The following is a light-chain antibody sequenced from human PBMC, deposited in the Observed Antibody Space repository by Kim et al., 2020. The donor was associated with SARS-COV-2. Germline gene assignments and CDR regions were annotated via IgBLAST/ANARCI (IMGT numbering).Light chain of an antibody. CDR3: QRQGT. CDR2: DAS. CDR1: QDISNY. Sequence: DIQMTQSPSSLSASVGDRVTITCQASQDISNYLNWYQQKPGKAPKLLIYDASNLETGVPSRFSGSGSGTDFTCTISSLQPEDIATYCCQRQGTFGQGTKLEI. J-gene: IGKJ2*02. V-gene: IGKV1-33*01.